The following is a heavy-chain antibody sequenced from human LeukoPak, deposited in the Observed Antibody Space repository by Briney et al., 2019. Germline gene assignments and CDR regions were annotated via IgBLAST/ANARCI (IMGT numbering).Heavy chain of an antibody. CDR2: IYISGST. CDR1: GGSISSYY. V-gene: IGHV4-4*07. D-gene: IGHD6-13*01. Sequence: PSETLSLTCTVSGGSISSYYWSWIRQPAGKGLEWIGRIYISGSTNYNPSLKSRVTISVDTSKNQFSLKLSSVTAADTAVYYCARVVGLTGYSSSWYSGYYYYMDVWGKGTTVTVSS. CDR3: ARVVGLTGYSSSWYSGYYYYMDV. J-gene: IGHJ6*03.